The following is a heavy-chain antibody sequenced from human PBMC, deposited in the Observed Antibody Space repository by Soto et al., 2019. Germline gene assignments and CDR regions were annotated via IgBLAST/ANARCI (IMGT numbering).Heavy chain of an antibody. V-gene: IGHV6-1*01. Sequence: SQTLSLTCAISGDSVSSNSVAWNWIRQSPSRGLEWLGRTYYRSKWYSDYAESVKSRITINPDTSKNQLSLQLNSVTPEDTAVYYCARAYCGGDCYTDAKFDPWGQGTLVTVSS. CDR3: ARAYCGGDCYTDAKFDP. J-gene: IGHJ5*02. CDR1: GDSVSSNSVA. D-gene: IGHD2-21*02. CDR2: TYYRSKWYS.